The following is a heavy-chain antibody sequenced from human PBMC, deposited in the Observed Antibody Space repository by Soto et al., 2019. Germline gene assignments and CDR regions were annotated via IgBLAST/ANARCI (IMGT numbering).Heavy chain of an antibody. CDR3: ARDPYYDFWSGSNWFDP. CDR1: GYTFINYA. J-gene: IGHJ5*02. D-gene: IGHD3-3*01. Sequence: ASVKVSCKASGYTFINYAMHWVRQAPGQRLEWMGWIDAGNGDTKYSQNFQGRVTITRDTSASTAYMELSSLRSEDTAVYYCARDPYYDFWSGSNWFDPWGQGTLVTVSS. V-gene: IGHV1-3*01. CDR2: IDAGNGDT.